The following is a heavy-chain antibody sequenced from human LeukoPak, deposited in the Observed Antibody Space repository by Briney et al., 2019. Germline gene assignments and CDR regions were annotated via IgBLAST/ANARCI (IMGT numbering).Heavy chain of an antibody. Sequence: PGGSLRLSCAASGFTFSSYSMNWVRQAPGKGLEWVSSISSSSIYIYYADSVKGRFTISRDNPKNSLYLQMNSLRAEDTAVYYCASDGSGFYWGQGTLVTVSS. CDR3: ASDGSGFY. CDR2: ISSSSIYI. D-gene: IGHD3-22*01. V-gene: IGHV3-21*01. CDR1: GFTFSSYS. J-gene: IGHJ4*02.